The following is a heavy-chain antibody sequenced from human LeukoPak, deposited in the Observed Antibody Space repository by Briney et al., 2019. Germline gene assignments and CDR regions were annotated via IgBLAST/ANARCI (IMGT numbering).Heavy chain of an antibody. Sequence: GGSLRLSCAASGLTFRTYAMSWVRQAPGKGLEWVSSISDSGRYTFYADSVKGRFSISRDSSKNILYLQMNSLRAEDTAVYYCAKDRCSNGIGCYYYYMDVWGKGTTVTISS. CDR1: GLTFRTYA. CDR2: ISDSGRYT. D-gene: IGHD2-8*01. V-gene: IGHV3-23*01. CDR3: AKDRCSNGIGCYYYYMDV. J-gene: IGHJ6*03.